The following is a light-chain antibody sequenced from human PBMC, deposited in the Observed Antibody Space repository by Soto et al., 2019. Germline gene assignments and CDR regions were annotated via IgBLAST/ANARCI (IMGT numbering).Light chain of an antibody. CDR3: NSYTSGSTGV. CDR2: DVS. V-gene: IGLV2-14*03. Sequence: QSALTQPASVSGSPGQSITISCTGTSSDIGGYNYVSWFQHHPGKVPKLIIYDVSNRPSGVSNRFSGSKSGSTASLTISGLQADDEADYYCNSYTSGSTGVFGGGTKLTVL. CDR1: SSDIGGYNY. J-gene: IGLJ3*02.